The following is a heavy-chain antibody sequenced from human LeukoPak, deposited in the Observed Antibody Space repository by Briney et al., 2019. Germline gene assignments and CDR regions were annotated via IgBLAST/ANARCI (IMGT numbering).Heavy chain of an antibody. V-gene: IGHV3-23*01. CDR2: ISGSGGNT. CDR3: AKDPYYDSSGYYYFDY. J-gene: IGHJ4*02. CDR1: GFTFSNYA. D-gene: IGHD3-22*01. Sequence: GGSLRLSCAASGFTFSNYAMSWVRQAPGKGLEWVSAISGSGGNTYYADSVKGRFTISRDNSKNTLHLQMNSLRAEDTAVYYCAKDPYYDSSGYYYFDYWGQGTLVTVSS.